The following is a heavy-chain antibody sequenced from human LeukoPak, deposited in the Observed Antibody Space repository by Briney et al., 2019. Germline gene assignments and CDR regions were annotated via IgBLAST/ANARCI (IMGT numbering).Heavy chain of an antibody. CDR2: TYYSGST. Sequence: SETLSLTCTVSGGSISSYYWSWIRQPPGKGLGWIGNTYYSGSTNYNPSLKSRVTISVDTSKNQFSLKLSSVTAADTAVYYCARREYYYGSGSYSYYFDYWGQGTLVTVSS. V-gene: IGHV4-59*08. J-gene: IGHJ4*02. CDR3: ARREYYYGSGSYSYYFDY. D-gene: IGHD3-10*01. CDR1: GGSISSYY.